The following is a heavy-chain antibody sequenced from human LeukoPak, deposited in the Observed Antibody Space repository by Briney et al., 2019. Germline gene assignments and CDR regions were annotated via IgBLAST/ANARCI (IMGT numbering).Heavy chain of an antibody. V-gene: IGHV3-7*01. CDR3: ARLRSSGYNYYFDY. CDR2: IKQDGSEK. Sequence: GGSLRLSCAACGFTFSSYWMSWVRQAPGKGLEWVANIKQDGSEKYYVDSVKGRFTISRDNAKNSLYLQMNSLRAEDTAVYYCARLRSSGYNYYFDYWGQGTLVTVSS. D-gene: IGHD3-22*01. J-gene: IGHJ4*02. CDR1: GFTFSSYW.